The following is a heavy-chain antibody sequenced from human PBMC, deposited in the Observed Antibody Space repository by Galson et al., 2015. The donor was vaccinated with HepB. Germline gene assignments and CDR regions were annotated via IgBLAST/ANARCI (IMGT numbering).Heavy chain of an antibody. V-gene: IGHV4-30-4*01. J-gene: IGHJ1*01. CDR2: IYYSGST. CDR1: GGSISSGDYY. Sequence: SLTCTVSGGSISSGDYYWSWIRQPPGKGLEWIGYIYYSGSTYYNPSLKSRVTISVDTSKNQFSLKLSSVTAADTAVYYCARGEFYYYDSSGYHEYFQHWGQGTLVTVSS. D-gene: IGHD3-22*01. CDR3: ARGEFYYYDSSGYHEYFQH.